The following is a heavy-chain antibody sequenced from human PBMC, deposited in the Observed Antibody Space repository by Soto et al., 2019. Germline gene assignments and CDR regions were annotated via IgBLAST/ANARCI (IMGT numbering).Heavy chain of an antibody. V-gene: IGHV4-30-4*01. CDR1: GGSISSGDYY. Sequence: QVQLQESGPGLVKPSQTLSLTCTVSGGSISSGDYYWSWIRQPPGKGLEWIGHIYYSGSTYYNPSLRSRFTISVATSRNHFSLKLSSVTAADTAVYYCARDRFGSSAYYDGMDVWGQGTTVIVSS. D-gene: IGHD6-6*01. CDR2: IYYSGST. CDR3: ARDRFGSSAYYDGMDV. J-gene: IGHJ6*02.